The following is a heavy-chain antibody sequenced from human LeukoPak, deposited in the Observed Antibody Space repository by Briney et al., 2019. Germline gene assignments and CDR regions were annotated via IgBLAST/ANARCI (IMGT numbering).Heavy chain of an antibody. D-gene: IGHD6-13*01. J-gene: IGHJ3*02. CDR3: ARGYSSSWEDAFDI. CDR1: GGSISSYY. CDR2: IYTSGST. V-gene: IGHV4-4*07. Sequence: PSETLSLTCTVSGGSISSYYWSWIRQPAGKGLEWIGRIYTSGSTNYNPSLKSRVTMSVDTSKNQFSLKLSSVTAADTAVYYCARGYSSSWEDAFDIWGQGTMVTVSS.